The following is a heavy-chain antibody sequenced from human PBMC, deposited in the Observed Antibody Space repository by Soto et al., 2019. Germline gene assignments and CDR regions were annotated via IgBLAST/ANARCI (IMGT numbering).Heavy chain of an antibody. V-gene: IGHV4-31*03. J-gene: IGHJ6*04. Sequence: SETQPLTCTVSGGSISSGGDYWSWIRQHPGTGLEGIGHISYIGSTYYNTSLKSRVTRSVDTSRNQHSLIVHSVTAADTAVYDCARGVLQWGKGNMGTVSS. CDR1: GGSISSGGDY. CDR3: ARGVLQ. CDR2: ISYIGST.